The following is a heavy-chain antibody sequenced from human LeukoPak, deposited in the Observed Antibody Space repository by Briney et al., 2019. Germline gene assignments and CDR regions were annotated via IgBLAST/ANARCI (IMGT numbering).Heavy chain of an antibody. J-gene: IGHJ5*02. Sequence: GESLRLSCATSGFTFNTFGMHWVRQAPGKGLEWVSYITGSATTTYYADSVKGRFTISRDNGKNSLYLQMNSLRAEDTSVYYCARDVGYRSWFDPWGQGTLVIVSS. CDR1: GFTFNTFG. V-gene: IGHV3-48*01. CDR3: ARDVGYRSWFDP. D-gene: IGHD5-18*01. CDR2: ITGSATTT.